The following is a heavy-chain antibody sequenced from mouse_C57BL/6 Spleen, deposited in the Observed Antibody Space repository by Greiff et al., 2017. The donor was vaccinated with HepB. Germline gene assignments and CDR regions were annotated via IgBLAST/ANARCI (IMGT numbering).Heavy chain of an antibody. V-gene: IGHV5-6*01. J-gene: IGHJ1*03. D-gene: IGHD1-1*01. CDR1: GFTFSSYG. CDR2: ISSGGSYT. Sequence: EVKLVESGGDLVKPGGSLKLSCAASGFTFSSYGMSWVRQTPDKRLEWVATISSGGSYTYYPDSVKGRFTISRDNAKNTLYLQMSSLKSEDTAMYYCARLGSSYYFDVWGTGTTVTVSS. CDR3: ARLGSSYYFDV.